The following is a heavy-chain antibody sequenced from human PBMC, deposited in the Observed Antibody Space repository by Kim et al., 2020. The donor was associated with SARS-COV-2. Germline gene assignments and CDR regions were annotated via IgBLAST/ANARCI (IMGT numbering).Heavy chain of an antibody. Sequence: SETLSLTCTVSGGSISRSTYYWGWIRQPPGKGLEWIGSIYYSGSTYYNPSLKSRVTISADTSNNQFSPKLSSVTAADTAVYYCASINVVTGYDYFDYWGQGTLVTVSS. D-gene: IGHD5-18*01. J-gene: IGHJ4*02. CDR3: ASINVVTGYDYFDY. V-gene: IGHV4-39*01. CDR2: IYYSGST. CDR1: GGSISRSTYY.